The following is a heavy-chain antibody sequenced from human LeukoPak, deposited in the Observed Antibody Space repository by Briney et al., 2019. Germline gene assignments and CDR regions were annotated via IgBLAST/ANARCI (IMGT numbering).Heavy chain of an antibody. D-gene: IGHD6-13*01. CDR2: IIPIFGAA. J-gene: IGHJ4*02. V-gene: IGHV1-69*06. Sequence: SVWVSSAPSVVTFTADVISCGRQAPGPRGGWRGGIIPIFGAADYAQTCQGRVAIIADNSTSTAYMELSSLRSDATAVYYCATEEAAAAGSTFDYWGQGTLVTVSS. CDR3: ATEEAAAAGSTFDY. CDR1: VVTFTADV.